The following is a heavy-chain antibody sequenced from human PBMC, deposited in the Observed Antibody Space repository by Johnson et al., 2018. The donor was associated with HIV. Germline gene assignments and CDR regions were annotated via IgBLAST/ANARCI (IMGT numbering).Heavy chain of an antibody. D-gene: IGHD3-10*01. CDR2: ISSSGSTI. CDR1: GFSFSAYG. Sequence: QVQLVESGGGAVQPGGSLRLSCAASGFSFSAYGMSWVRQAPGKGLEWVSYISSSGSTIYYADSVKGRFTISRDNVKNSLYLQMNSLRAEDTAMYYCARSPGEADAFDIWGQGTRVTVSS. J-gene: IGHJ3*02. CDR3: ARSPGEADAFDI. V-gene: IGHV3-11*04.